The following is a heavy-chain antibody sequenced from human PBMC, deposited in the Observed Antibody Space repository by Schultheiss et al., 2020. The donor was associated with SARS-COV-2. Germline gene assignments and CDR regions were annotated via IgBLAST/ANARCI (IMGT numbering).Heavy chain of an antibody. V-gene: IGHV3-30*03. CDR1: GFTFSSYG. J-gene: IGHJ4*02. CDR3: ARRVATGPAPFDS. Sequence: GESLKISCAASGFTFSSYGMHWVRQAPGKGLEWVAVTSYDGSTKYYADSVKGRFTISRDNSKNTLYLQMDSLRVEDTAVYYCARRVATGPAPFDSWGQGTLVTVSS. CDR2: TSYDGSTK. D-gene: IGHD5-12*01.